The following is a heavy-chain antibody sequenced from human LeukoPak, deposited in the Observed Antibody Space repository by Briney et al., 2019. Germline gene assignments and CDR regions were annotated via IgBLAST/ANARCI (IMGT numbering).Heavy chain of an antibody. Sequence: GGSLRLSCAASGFTFSSYWMHWVRQAPGKGLVWVSRINSDGSSTSYADSVKGRFTISRDNSKNTLYLQMNSLRAEDTAVYYCAKDRLTMIVLVNAFDYWGQGTLATVS. CDR3: AKDRLTMIVLVNAFDY. CDR1: GFTFSSYW. D-gene: IGHD3-22*01. CDR2: INSDGSST. V-gene: IGHV3-74*01. J-gene: IGHJ4*02.